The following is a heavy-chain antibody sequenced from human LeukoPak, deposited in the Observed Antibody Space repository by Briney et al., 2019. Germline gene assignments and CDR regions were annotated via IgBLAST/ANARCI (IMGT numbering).Heavy chain of an antibody. CDR2: IRHDGSEK. CDR1: GFTFSTYW. D-gene: IGHD4/OR15-4a*01. V-gene: IGHV3-7*01. CDR3: ARGGANRGRFEY. Sequence: GGPLRLSCAASGFTFSTYWMSWVRQAPGKGLEWVANIRHDGSEKYYVDSVKGRFTISRDNAKNSLYLQMNSLRAEDTAVYYCARGGANRGRFEYWGQGTLVTVSS. J-gene: IGHJ4*02.